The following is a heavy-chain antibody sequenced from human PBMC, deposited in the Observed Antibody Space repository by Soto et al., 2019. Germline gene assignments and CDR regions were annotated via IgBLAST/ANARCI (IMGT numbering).Heavy chain of an antibody. Sequence: EVQLLESGGGLVQPGGSLRLSCAASGFVFSSYAMSWVRQAPGKGLEWVSIISGSGGNTFYADSVKGRFTISRDNSKNTLYLQMNSLRAEDTAVYFCAKDPDYSDSSGYVLRYFDYWGQGTLVTVSS. CDR3: AKDPDYSDSSGYVLRYFDY. J-gene: IGHJ4*02. D-gene: IGHD3-22*01. CDR2: ISGSGGNT. CDR1: GFVFSSYA. V-gene: IGHV3-23*01.